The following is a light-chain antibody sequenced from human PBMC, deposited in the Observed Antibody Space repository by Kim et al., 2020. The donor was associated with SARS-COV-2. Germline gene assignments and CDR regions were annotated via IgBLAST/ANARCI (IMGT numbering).Light chain of an antibody. V-gene: IGKV1-39*01. CDR3: QQSHTAPLLS. Sequence: DIQMTQSPSSLSASVGDRVTIACRASQSISTYLNWYQQKPGKAPNLLIYAASSLQSGVPSRFSGSGSGTDFTLTISSLQPEDFVTYYCQQSHTAPLLSFGGGTKVDIK. CDR2: AAS. J-gene: IGKJ4*01. CDR1: QSISTY.